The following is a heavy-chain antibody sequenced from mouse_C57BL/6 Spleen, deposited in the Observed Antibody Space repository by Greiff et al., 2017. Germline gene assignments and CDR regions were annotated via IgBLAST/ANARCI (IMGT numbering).Heavy chain of an antibody. CDR1: GYTFTDYE. V-gene: IGHV1-15*01. Sequence: LVESGAELVRPGASVTLSCKASGYTFTDYEMHWVKQTPVHGLEWIGAIDPETGGTAYNQKFKGKAILTADKSSSTAYMELRSLTSEDSAVYYCTRTLLSDKGYAMDYWGQGTSVTVSS. CDR2: IDPETGGT. CDR3: TRTLLSDKGYAMDY. J-gene: IGHJ4*01. D-gene: IGHD6-1*01.